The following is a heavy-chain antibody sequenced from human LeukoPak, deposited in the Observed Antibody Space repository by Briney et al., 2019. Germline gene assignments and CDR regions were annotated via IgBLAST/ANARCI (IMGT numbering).Heavy chain of an antibody. CDR3: AKDRGDSSGYQFDY. J-gene: IGHJ4*02. D-gene: IGHD3-22*01. Sequence: GGSLRLSCAVSGFTFSNYAVTWVRQAPGKGLEWVSLTSSSGVTTYYADSVKGRFTISRDNSKNTLYLQMNSLRAEDTAIYYCAKDRGDSSGYQFDYWGQGTLVTVSS. CDR2: TSSSGVTT. V-gene: IGHV3-23*01. CDR1: GFTFSNYA.